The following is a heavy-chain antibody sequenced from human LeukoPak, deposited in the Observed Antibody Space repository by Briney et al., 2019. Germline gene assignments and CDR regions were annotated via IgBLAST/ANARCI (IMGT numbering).Heavy chain of an antibody. CDR1: GGTFSSYA. J-gene: IGHJ4*02. D-gene: IGHD2-15*01. V-gene: IGHV1-69*13. CDR3: AKDLAAPYFDY. Sequence: GASVKVSCKASGGTFSSYAISWVRQAPGQGLEWMGGIIPIFGTANYAQKFQGRVTFTADESTSTAYMELSSLRSEDTAVYYCAKDLAAPYFDYWGQGTLVTVSS. CDR2: IIPIFGTA.